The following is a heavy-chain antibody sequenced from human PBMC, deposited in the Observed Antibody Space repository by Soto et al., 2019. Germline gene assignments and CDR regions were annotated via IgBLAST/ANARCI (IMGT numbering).Heavy chain of an antibody. Sequence: QVQLQESGPGLVKPSETLSLTCTVSGGSVSGYFWTWIRQPPGKGLEWIGYISYSGSTNYNPSLKSRVTMSIDTSKNQFSLRLTSVSAADTAVYYCARDGAATGSVYLDYWGQGTLVTVSS. V-gene: IGHV4-59*02. D-gene: IGHD6-13*01. J-gene: IGHJ4*02. CDR2: ISYSGST. CDR1: GGSVSGYF. CDR3: ARDGAATGSVYLDY.